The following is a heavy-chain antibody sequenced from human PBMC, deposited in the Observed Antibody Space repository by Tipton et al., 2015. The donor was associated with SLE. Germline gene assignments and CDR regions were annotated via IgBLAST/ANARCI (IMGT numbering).Heavy chain of an antibody. CDR2: VFYTGST. D-gene: IGHD1-26*01. CDR1: GDSLIKYY. Sequence: TLSLTCIVSGDSLIKYYWNWFRQSPGKRLEWIGYVFYTGSTNYNPSLTRRVTISMDTSKNQFSLRLSSVTAADTAVYFCARAWDLGPSDHWGPGTLVTVS. V-gene: IGHV4-59*01. CDR3: ARAWDLGPSDH. J-gene: IGHJ4*01.